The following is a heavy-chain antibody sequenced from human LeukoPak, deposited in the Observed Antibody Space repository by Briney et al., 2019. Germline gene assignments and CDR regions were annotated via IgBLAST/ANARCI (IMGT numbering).Heavy chain of an antibody. V-gene: IGHV3-23*01. Sequence: GGSLRLSCAASGFTFSSYAMSWVRQAPGKGLEWVSLISGSGDSTYYADPVKGRFTISRDNSKNTLYLQMNSLRDEDTAVYYCAKDQAVVRGGSGWNRGIFDYWGQGTLVTVSP. CDR3: AKDQAVVRGGSGWNRGIFDY. CDR2: ISGSGDST. D-gene: IGHD6-19*01. CDR1: GFTFSSYA. J-gene: IGHJ4*02.